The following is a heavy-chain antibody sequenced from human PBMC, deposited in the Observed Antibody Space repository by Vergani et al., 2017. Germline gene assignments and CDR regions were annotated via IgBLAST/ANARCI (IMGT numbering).Heavy chain of an antibody. J-gene: IGHJ4*02. V-gene: IGHV3-23*01. CDR3: AAGVGKVESLTLDY. Sequence: EVQLLESGGGLVQPGGSLRLSCAASGFTFSTSAMNWVRQAPGKGLEWVSSISVSGGNTYYADSVKGRFTISRDNSRDTLYLQMSSLRADDTALYYCAAGVGKVESLTLDYWGQGSLVTVSS. CDR2: ISVSGGNT. CDR1: GFTFSTSA. D-gene: IGHD4/OR15-4a*01.